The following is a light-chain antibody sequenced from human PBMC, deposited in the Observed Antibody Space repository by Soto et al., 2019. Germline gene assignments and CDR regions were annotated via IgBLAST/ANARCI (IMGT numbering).Light chain of an antibody. CDR2: AAS. V-gene: IGKV1-39*01. J-gene: IGKJ4*01. CDR3: QQVRGYPLN. Sequence: DIQMTQSPSSLSASVGDRVTITCRASQTISNYLNWYQQKPGKAPKLLIYAASSLQSGVPSRFSGSGSGTEFTLTISSLQPEDFATYYCQQVRGYPLNFGGVTKGDIK. CDR1: QTISNY.